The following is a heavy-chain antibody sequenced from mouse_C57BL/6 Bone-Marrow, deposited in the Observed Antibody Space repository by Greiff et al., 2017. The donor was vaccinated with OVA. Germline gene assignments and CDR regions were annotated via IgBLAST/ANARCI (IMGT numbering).Heavy chain of an antibody. Sequence: LVESGAELVKPGASVKMSCKASGYTFTTYPIEWMKQNHGKSLEWIGNFHPYNDDTKYNEKFKGKATLTVEKSSSTVYLELSRLTSDDSAVYYCARGKLGRTHYYAMDYWGQGTSVTVSS. V-gene: IGHV1-47*01. CDR1: GYTFTTYP. J-gene: IGHJ4*01. D-gene: IGHD4-1*01. CDR3: ARGKLGRTHYYAMDY. CDR2: FHPYNDDT.